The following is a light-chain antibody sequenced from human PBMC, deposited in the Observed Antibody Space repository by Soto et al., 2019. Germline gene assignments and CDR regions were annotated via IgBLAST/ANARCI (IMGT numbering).Light chain of an antibody. CDR3: QRYNTYPLT. Sequence: EIVLTQSPGTLSVSPGDTATLSSRASQRVSSHLAWYQQKHGQDPRLLIYAASTRATGIPVRFSGSGSETEFTLTISSMQPDESATYYCQRYNTYPLTFGRGTQMDIK. CDR2: AAS. V-gene: IGKV3-15*01. J-gene: IGKJ4*01. CDR1: QRVSSH.